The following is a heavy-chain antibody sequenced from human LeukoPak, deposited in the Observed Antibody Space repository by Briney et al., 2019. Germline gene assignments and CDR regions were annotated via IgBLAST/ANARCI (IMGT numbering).Heavy chain of an antibody. D-gene: IGHD3-10*01. Sequence: GGSLRLSCAASGFTFSSYAMHWVRQAPGKGLEWVAVISYDGSNKYYADSVKGRFTISRDNAENSLYLQMNSLRAEDTAVYYCAMSGTWGQGTLVTVSS. J-gene: IGHJ5*02. V-gene: IGHV3-30-3*01. CDR3: AMSGT. CDR1: GFTFSSYA. CDR2: ISYDGSNK.